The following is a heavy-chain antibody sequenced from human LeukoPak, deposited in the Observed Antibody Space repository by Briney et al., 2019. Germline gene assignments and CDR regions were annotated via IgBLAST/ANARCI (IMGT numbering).Heavy chain of an antibody. CDR3: ARVSRFFDWLPPFVY. CDR2: INPNSDGT. CDR1: GYSFTAYF. Sequence: ASVKVSCKASGYSFTAYFVHWVRQAPGQGLEWMGCINPNSDGTNYAQNFQGRVTMTADPSISTAYMELSRLSSDDTAVYDCARVSRFFDWLPPFVYWGQGTLVTVSS. J-gene: IGHJ4*02. V-gene: IGHV1-2*02. D-gene: IGHD3-9*01.